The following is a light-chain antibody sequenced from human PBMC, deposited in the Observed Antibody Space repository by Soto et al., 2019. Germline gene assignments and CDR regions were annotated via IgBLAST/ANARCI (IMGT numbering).Light chain of an antibody. Sequence: EIVLKQSPATLSLSTWERATLSCRASPSVSNYLAWYQHKPGQAPRLLIYGAFNRATGIPARFSGSGSGADFTLTISSLEPEDFAVYYCQQRNIWPPVTFGQGTRLEIK. CDR2: GAF. V-gene: IGKV3-11*01. J-gene: IGKJ5*01. CDR3: QQRNIWPPVT. CDR1: PSVSNY.